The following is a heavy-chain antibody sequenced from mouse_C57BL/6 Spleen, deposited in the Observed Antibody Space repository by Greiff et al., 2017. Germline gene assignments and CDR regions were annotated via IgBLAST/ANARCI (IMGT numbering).Heavy chain of an antibody. CDR2: INPGSGGT. Sequence: QVQLQQSGAELVRPGTSVKVSCKASGYAFTNYLIEWVKQRPGQGLEWIGVINPGSGGTNYNGKFKGKATLTADKSSSTAYMQLSSLTSEDSAVYCCARRGAQALFAYWGQGTLVTVSA. V-gene: IGHV1-54*01. D-gene: IGHD3-2*02. J-gene: IGHJ3*01. CDR3: ARRGAQALFAY. CDR1: GYAFTNYL.